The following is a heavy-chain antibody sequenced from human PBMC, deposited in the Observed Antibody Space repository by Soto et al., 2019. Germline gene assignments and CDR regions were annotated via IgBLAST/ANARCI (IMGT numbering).Heavy chain of an antibody. CDR3: ARPLWRDDYNWGYFDL. CDR2: ISYDGSNK. Sequence: QVQLVESGGGVVQPGRSLRLSCAASGFTFSSYAMHWVRQAPGKGPEWVAVISYDGSNKYYADSVKGRFTISRDNSKNTLYLQMISLRAEDTAVYYCARPLWRDDYNWGYFDLWGRGTLVTVSS. CDR1: GFTFSSYA. D-gene: IGHD4-4*01. J-gene: IGHJ2*01. V-gene: IGHV3-30-3*01.